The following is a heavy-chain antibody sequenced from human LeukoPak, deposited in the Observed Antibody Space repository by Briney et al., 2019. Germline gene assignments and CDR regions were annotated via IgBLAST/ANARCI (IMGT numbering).Heavy chain of an antibody. CDR2: IFHSGST. CDR3: ARGFADFWSGYYKAPGYGMDV. J-gene: IGHJ6*02. D-gene: IGHD3-3*01. Sequence: PSETLSLTCAVYGGSFSGYYWSWIRQPPGKGLEWIGEIFHSGSTNYNPSLKSRVTISVDTSKNQFSLKLSSVTAADTAVYYCARGFADFWSGYYKAPGYGMDVWGQGTTVTVSS. CDR1: GGSFSGYY. V-gene: IGHV4-34*01.